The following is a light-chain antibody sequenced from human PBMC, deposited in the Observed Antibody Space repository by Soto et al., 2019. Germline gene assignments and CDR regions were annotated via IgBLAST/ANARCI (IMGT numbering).Light chain of an antibody. CDR2: GAS. CDR1: QSVSNN. CDR3: QKYNNWPPIT. V-gene: IGKV3D-15*01. Sequence: EIVLTQSPGTLSLSPGERATLSCRASQSVSNNYLAWYQQKPGQAPRLLIYGASTRATGIPDRFSGSGSGTEFTLTISRLQSEDVAVYYCQKYNNWPPITVGQGTRLEIK. J-gene: IGKJ5*01.